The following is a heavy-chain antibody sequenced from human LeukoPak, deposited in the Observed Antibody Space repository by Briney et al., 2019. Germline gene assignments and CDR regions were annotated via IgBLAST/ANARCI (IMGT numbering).Heavy chain of an antibody. D-gene: IGHD6-6*01. V-gene: IGHV3-20*01. CDR2: INWKGGST. CDR3: ARRPYSSSSHYFDY. J-gene: IGHJ4*02. CDR1: GFTFDDYG. Sequence: GWSLRLSCAASGFTFDDYGMSWVRQAPGKGLEWVSVINWKGGSTAYADSVKGRFTISRDNAKNSLYLEMNSLRAEDTALYHCARRPYSSSSHYFDYWGQGTLVTVSS.